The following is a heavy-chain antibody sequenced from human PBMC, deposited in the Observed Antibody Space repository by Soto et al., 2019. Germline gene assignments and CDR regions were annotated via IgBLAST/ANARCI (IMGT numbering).Heavy chain of an antibody. CDR2: INHSGST. CDR1: GGSFSGYY. V-gene: IGHV4-34*01. J-gene: IGHJ5*02. Sequence: SETLSLTCAVYGGSFSGYYWSWIRQPPGKGLEWIGEINHSGSTNYNPSLKSRVTISVDTSKNQFSLKLSSVTAADTAVYYCARSSYSSSTEKNWFDPWGQGTLVTVS. CDR3: ARSSYSSSTEKNWFDP. D-gene: IGHD6-13*01.